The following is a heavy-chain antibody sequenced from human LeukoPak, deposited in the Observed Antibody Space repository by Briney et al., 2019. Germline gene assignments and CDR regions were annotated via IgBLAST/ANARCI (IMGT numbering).Heavy chain of an antibody. D-gene: IGHD6-19*01. CDR2: INYGGST. V-gene: IGHV4-34*01. J-gene: IGHJ3*01. CDR1: EMSFSAYY. CDR3: ARGFPPGSGSRGSHAFDV. Sequence: SETLSLTCAVSEMSFSAYYWNWIRQSPGKGLERIGEINYGGSTKYTPSLGGRGTILIDTSKNQFSLKLTSVTAADTAVYYCARGFPPGSGSRGSHAFDVWGQGTMVTVSS.